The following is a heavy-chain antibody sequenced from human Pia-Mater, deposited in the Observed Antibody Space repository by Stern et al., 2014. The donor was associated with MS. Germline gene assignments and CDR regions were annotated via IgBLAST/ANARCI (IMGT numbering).Heavy chain of an antibody. V-gene: IGHV7-4-1*02. CDR1: GYTFTNYA. CDR3: ARGSAWGSDAFDI. J-gene: IGHJ3*02. Sequence: QVQLVQSGSDLKNPGASVKVFCKASGYTFTNYAMNWVRQAPGQGLEWMGWINTNTGNPTYVQGFTGLFVFSLDTSVSTAYLQISRLKAEDTAVYYCARGSAWGSDAFDIWGQGTMVTVSS. CDR2: INTNTGNP. D-gene: IGHD3-16*01.